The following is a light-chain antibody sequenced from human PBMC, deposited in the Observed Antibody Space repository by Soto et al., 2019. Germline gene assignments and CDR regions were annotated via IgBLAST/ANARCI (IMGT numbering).Light chain of an antibody. CDR2: WAS. CDR3: HQYYSIPRT. J-gene: IGKJ1*01. CDR1: QSVLHSPTNNNY. V-gene: IGKV4-1*01. Sequence: DIVMTQSPDSLAVSLGERATINCKSSQSVLHSPTNNNYLAWYQKKPGQPPKLLIYWASTRESGVPDRFSGSGSGTHFTLTINSLQAEDAAVYYCHQYYSIPRTFGQGTKVEIK.